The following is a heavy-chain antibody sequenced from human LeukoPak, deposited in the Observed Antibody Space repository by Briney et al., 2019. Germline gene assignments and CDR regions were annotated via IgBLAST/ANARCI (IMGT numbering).Heavy chain of an antibody. CDR2: IDTDGSGT. V-gene: IGHV3-74*01. CDR1: GITFNNYW. D-gene: IGHD6-19*01. CDR3: ARGGFSSGLDY. Sequence: GGSLRLSFAASGITFNNYWLHWVRQAPGKGLVWVSRIDTDGSGTIYAGSGKGRFTISRDTHKNTLYLQMTSLRAEDTAVYYCARGGFSSGLDYWGQGILVTVSS. J-gene: IGHJ4*02.